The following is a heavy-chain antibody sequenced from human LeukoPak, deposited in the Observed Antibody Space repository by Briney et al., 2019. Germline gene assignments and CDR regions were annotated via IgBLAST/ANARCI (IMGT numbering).Heavy chain of an antibody. D-gene: IGHD2-15*01. CDR1: GGSFSGYY. V-gene: IGHV4-34*01. CDR2: INHSGST. J-gene: IGHJ4*02. CDR3: ARGENSGGTYY. Sequence: SETLSLTCAVYGGSFSGYYWSWIRQPPGKGLEWIGEINHSGSTNYNPSLKSRVTISVDTSKNQFSLKLSSVTAADTAVYYCARGENSGGTYYWGQGTLVTVSS.